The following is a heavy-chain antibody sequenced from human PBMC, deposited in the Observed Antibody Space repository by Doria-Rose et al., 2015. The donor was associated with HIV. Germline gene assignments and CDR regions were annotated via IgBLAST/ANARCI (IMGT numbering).Heavy chain of an antibody. V-gene: IGHV2-26*01. CDR3: ARIKSSRWYHKYYFDF. Sequence: QVTLKESGPVLVKPTETLTLTCTVSGASLSSPGMGVSRIRQPPGKALEWLANIVSDDERSYKTSLKSRLTIYRGTSKSQVVLTMTDMDPVDTATYYCARIKSSRWYHKYYFDFWGQGTLVIVSA. CDR1: GASLSSPGMG. J-gene: IGHJ4*02. CDR2: IVSDDER. D-gene: IGHD6-13*01.